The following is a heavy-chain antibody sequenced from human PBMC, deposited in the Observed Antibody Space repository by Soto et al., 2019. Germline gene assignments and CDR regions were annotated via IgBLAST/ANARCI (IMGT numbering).Heavy chain of an antibody. CDR3: ARDRGQLWFDP. CDR1: GYTFTNYG. Sequence: GASVKVSCKASGYTFTNYGITWVRQAPGQGLEWMGWISANNGKTNYTQRLKGRVTMTTDTSTSTAYMELSSLRSEDTAVYYCARDRGQLWFDPWGQGTLVTVSS. CDR2: ISANNGKT. D-gene: IGHD3-10*01. V-gene: IGHV1-18*01. J-gene: IGHJ5*02.